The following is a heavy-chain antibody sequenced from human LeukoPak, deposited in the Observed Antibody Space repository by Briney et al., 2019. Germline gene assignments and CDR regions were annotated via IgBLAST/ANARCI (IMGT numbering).Heavy chain of an antibody. CDR1: GGTFSSYA. Sequence: SAKVSCKASGGTFSSYAISWVRQAPGQGLEWMGGIIPIFGTANYAQKFQGRVTITADESTSTAYMELSSLRSEDTAVYYCASSYEGDYYYGMDVWGQGTTVTVSS. D-gene: IGHD3-3*01. J-gene: IGHJ6*02. CDR3: ASSYEGDYYYGMDV. V-gene: IGHV1-69*13. CDR2: IIPIFGTA.